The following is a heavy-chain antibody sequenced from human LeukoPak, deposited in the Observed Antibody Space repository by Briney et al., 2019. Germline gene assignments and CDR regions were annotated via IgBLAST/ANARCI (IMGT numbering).Heavy chain of an antibody. CDR2: ISSSSSYI. Sequence: PGGSLRLSCAASGFTFSSYSMNWVRQAPGKGLEWVSSISSSSSYIYYADSVKGRFTISRDNAKSSLYLQMNSLRAEDTAVYYCARDSADYYGSGSYQNYWGQGTLVTVSS. CDR1: GFTFSSYS. D-gene: IGHD3-10*01. J-gene: IGHJ4*02. V-gene: IGHV3-21*01. CDR3: ARDSADYYGSGSYQNY.